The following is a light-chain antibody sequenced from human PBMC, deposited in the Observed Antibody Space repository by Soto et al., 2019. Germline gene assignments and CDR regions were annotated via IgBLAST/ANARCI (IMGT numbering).Light chain of an antibody. CDR3: QQYGSSPPD. Sequence: EIVLTPSPGTLSLSPGERATLSCRASQSVSSSYLAWYQQKPGQAPRLLIYGASSRATGIPDRFSGSGSGTDFTLTISRLEPEDFAGYYCQQYGSSPPDFGGGTKVDIK. CDR2: GAS. CDR1: QSVSSSY. V-gene: IGKV3-20*01. J-gene: IGKJ4*01.